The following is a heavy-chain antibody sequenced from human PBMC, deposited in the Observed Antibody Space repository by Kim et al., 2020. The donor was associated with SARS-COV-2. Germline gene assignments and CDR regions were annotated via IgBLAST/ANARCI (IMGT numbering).Heavy chain of an antibody. Sequence: SETLSLTCTVSGGSISSSSYYWGWIRQPPGKGLEWIGSIYYSGSTYYNPSLKSRVTISVDTSKNQFSLKLSSVTAADTAVYYCARHVLLWFGESGSNCFGPGGQGTLVTVST. V-gene: IGHV4-39*01. CDR1: GGSISSSSYY. CDR3: ARHVLLWFGESGSNCFGP. J-gene: IGHJ5*02. D-gene: IGHD3-10*01. CDR2: IYYSGST.